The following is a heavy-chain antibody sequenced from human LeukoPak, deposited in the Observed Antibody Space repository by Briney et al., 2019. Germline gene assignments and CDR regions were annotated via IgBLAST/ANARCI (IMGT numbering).Heavy chain of an antibody. CDR1: GYTFTSYD. D-gene: IGHD3-22*01. CDR3: ASLVITTSREWYYFDY. Sequence: GASVKVSCKASGYTFTSYDINWVRQATGQGLEWMGWMNPNSGNTGYAQKFQGRVTMTRNTSISTAYMELSSLRSEDTAVYYCASLVITTSREWYYFDYWGQGTLVTVSS. J-gene: IGHJ4*02. CDR2: MNPNSGNT. V-gene: IGHV1-8*01.